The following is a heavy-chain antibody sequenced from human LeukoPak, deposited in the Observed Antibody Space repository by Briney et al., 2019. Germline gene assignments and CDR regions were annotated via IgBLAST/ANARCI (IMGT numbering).Heavy chain of an antibody. V-gene: IGHV3-7*01. Sequence: GGSLRLSCAASVFTFSSYWMSWVRQAPGKGLEWVANMKQDGSEKYYVDSVKGRFTISRDNAKNSLYLQMNSLRAEDTAVYYCATELELRPRFDYWGQGTLVTVSS. J-gene: IGHJ4*02. D-gene: IGHD1-7*01. CDR3: ATELELRPRFDY. CDR1: VFTFSSYW. CDR2: MKQDGSEK.